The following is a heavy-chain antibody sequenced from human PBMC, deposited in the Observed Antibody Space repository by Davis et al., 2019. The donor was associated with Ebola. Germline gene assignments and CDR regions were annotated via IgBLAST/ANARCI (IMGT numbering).Heavy chain of an antibody. CDR3: AKNTIGYYDFWSGYYKREYYYYGMDV. CDR1: GFTFSSYG. Sequence: GESLKISCAASGFTFSSYGMHWVRQAPGKGLEWVAVISYDGSNKYYADSVKGRFTISRDNSKNTLYLQMNSLRAEDTAVYYCAKNTIGYYDFWSGYYKREYYYYGMDVWGQGTTVTVSS. V-gene: IGHV3-30*18. J-gene: IGHJ6*02. CDR2: ISYDGSNK. D-gene: IGHD3-3*01.